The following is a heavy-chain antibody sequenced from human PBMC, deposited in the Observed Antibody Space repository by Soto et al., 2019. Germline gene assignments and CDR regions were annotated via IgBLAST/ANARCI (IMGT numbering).Heavy chain of an antibody. CDR1: GFTFSSYW. V-gene: IGHV3-7*01. D-gene: IGHD4-17*01. J-gene: IGHJ6*03. CDR3: ARADYGDYVYYYYYMDV. Sequence: GGSLRLSCAASGFTFSSYWMSWVRQAPGKGLEWVANIKQDGSEKYYVDSVKGRFTISRDNAKNSLYLQMNSLRAEDTAVYYCARADYGDYVYYYYYMDVWGKGTTVTVSS. CDR2: IKQDGSEK.